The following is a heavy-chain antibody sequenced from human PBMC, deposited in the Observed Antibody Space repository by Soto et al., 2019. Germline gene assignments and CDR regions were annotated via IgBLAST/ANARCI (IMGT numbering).Heavy chain of an antibody. CDR1: GGSMSSYY. J-gene: IGHJ4*02. CDR2: IYYSGST. Sequence: PSETLSLTCTVSGGSMSSYYWNWIRQPPGKGLEWIGYIYYSGSTNYNPSLKSRVTISVDTSKNQFSLKLSSVTAADTAVYYCARGSGATTPFDYWGQGTLVTVSS. V-gene: IGHV4-59*01. CDR3: ARGSGATTPFDY. D-gene: IGHD1-26*01.